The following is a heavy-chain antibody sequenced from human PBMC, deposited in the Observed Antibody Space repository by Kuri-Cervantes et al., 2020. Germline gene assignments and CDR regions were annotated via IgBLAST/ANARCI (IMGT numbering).Heavy chain of an antibody. CDR3: ARVSGTYSYNAFDY. J-gene: IGHJ4*02. CDR2: INGDGSST. CDR1: GFTFSNYS. V-gene: IGHV3-74*01. Sequence: GGSLRLSCAASGFTFSNYSMHWVRQAPGTGLVWVSRINGDGSSTNYADSVKGRFTISRDNAKNTPYLQMNSLRAEDTALYYCARVSGTYSYNAFDYWGQGTLVTVSS. D-gene: IGHD3-3*01.